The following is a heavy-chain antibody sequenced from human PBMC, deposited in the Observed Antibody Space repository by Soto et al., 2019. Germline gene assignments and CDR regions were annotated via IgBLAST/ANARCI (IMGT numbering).Heavy chain of an antibody. Sequence: GDLRVTCVLSRFNESSNHISRVRPAAGKGLEWVSVIYSGGSTYYADSVKGRFTISRDNSKNTLYLQMKSLRDEDTAVYYCAGAHIVPAAIYYYYGMDVWGQGSTVTVSS. CDR1: RFNESSNH. J-gene: IGHJ6*02. CDR3: AGAHIVPAAIYYYYGMDV. D-gene: IGHD2-2*02. V-gene: IGHV3-53*01. CDR2: IYSGGST.